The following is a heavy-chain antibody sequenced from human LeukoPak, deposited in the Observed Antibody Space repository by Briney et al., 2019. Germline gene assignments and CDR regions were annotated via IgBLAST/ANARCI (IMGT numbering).Heavy chain of an antibody. CDR2: IGDKGTKT. CDR3: AKEEAGIGSTLLDH. J-gene: IGHJ4*02. Sequence: GGSLRLSCAASGFTFSTYAMSWVRQAPGKGLEWVAGIGDKGTKTYYADSVRGRFTISRDNSRNTLYLQMDSLRAEDTAVYYCAKEEAGIGSTLLDHWGQGVLVTVSS. V-gene: IGHV3-23*01. D-gene: IGHD2-15*01. CDR1: GFTFSTYA.